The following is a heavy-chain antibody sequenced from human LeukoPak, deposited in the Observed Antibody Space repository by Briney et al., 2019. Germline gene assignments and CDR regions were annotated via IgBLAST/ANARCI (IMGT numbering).Heavy chain of an antibody. D-gene: IGHD3-22*01. CDR3: AKDLGSSGYFDY. CDR1: GFTFSSYA. CDR2: ISGSGGST. J-gene: IGHJ4*02. V-gene: IGHV3-23*01. Sequence: GGSLRLSCAASGFTFSSYAMSRVRQAPGKGLEWVSAISGSGGSTYYADSVKGRFTISRDNSKNTLYLQMNSLRAEDTAVYYCAKDLGSSGYFDYWGQGTLVTVSS.